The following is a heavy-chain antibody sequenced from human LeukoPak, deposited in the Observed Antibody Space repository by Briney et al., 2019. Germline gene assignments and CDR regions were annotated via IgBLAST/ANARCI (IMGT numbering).Heavy chain of an antibody. J-gene: IGHJ1*01. V-gene: IGHV4-59*08. CDR1: GDSIDSYS. CDR3: ARHQGSTVFNY. D-gene: IGHD5/OR15-5a*01. Sequence: PSETLSLTCTISGDSIDSYSWSWIRQPPGKGLEWIGYISHIGTIKYNTSLMSRVSMGLDKPNNEFSLSLRSVTATDTALYFCARHQGSTVFNYWGRGVPVIVSS. CDR2: ISHIGTI.